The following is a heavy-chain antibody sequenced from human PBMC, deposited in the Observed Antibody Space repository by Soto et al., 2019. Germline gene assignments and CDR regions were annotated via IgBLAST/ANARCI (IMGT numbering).Heavy chain of an antibody. Sequence: PSETLSLTCIVSGGSISSYFWSWIRQPPGKGLELIGYFYNSGSANYSPSLKSRVTVSVDTSKNQFSLKVSSVTAADTAVYYCAFGDSRGPLDSWGQGTLVTVSS. CDR2: FYNSGSA. D-gene: IGHD4-17*01. J-gene: IGHJ4*02. V-gene: IGHV4-59*01. CDR1: GGSISSYF. CDR3: AFGDSRGPLDS.